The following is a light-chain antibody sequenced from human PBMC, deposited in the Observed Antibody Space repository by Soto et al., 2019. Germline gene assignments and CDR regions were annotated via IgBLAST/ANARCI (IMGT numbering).Light chain of an antibody. CDR2: NNY. CDR1: SSSIGTNY. J-gene: IGLJ2*01. V-gene: IGLV1-47*01. CDR3: AAWDDSLSGPV. Sequence: QAVVTQPPSASGTPGQRATMSCSGSSSSIGTNYVYWYQQFPGTAPKLLIYNNYQRPSGVPDRFSGSKSGTSASLAITGLQSADEADYYCAAWDDSLSGPVFGGGTKLTVL.